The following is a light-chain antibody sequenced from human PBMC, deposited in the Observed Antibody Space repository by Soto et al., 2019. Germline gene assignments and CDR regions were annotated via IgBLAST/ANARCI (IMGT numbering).Light chain of an antibody. V-gene: IGKV4-1*01. J-gene: IGKJ5*01. CDR1: QSVLDISNNKNY. CDR2: WAS. CDR3: QQYYNTPLT. Sequence: DIVMTQSPASLAVSLGERATINCKSSQSVLDISNNKNYLTWYQQKPGQPPKLLIYWASTRESGVPDRFSGSGSGTDFTLTISSLQAEDVAVYYCQQYYNTPLTFGQGTRLEIK.